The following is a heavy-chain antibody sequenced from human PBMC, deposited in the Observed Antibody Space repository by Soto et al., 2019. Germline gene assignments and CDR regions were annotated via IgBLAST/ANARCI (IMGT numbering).Heavy chain of an antibody. J-gene: IGHJ6*02. CDR2: IYYSGST. CDR1: GGSISSSSYY. V-gene: IGHV4-39*01. CDR3: ATHPSLLWFGASKGRGGMDV. Sequence: QLQLQESGPGLVKPSETLSLTCTVSGGSISSSSYYWGWIRQPPGKGLEWIGSIYYSGSTYYNPSLKSRVTISVDTSKNQFSLKLSSVTAADTAVYYCATHPSLLWFGASKGRGGMDVWGQGTTVTVSS. D-gene: IGHD3-10*01.